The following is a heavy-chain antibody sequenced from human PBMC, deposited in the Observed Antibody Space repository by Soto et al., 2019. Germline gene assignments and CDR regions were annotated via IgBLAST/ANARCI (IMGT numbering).Heavy chain of an antibody. CDR1: GGSFSGYY. Sequence: SETLSLTCAVYGGSFSGYYWIWIRQPPGKGLEWIGEINHSGSTNYNPSLKSRVTISVDTSKNQFSLKLSSVTAADTAVYYCARNNQSKYRNWFGWFDPWGQGTLVTVSS. D-gene: IGHD3-16*01. CDR3: ARNNQSKYRNWFGWFDP. CDR2: INHSGST. V-gene: IGHV4-34*01. J-gene: IGHJ5*02.